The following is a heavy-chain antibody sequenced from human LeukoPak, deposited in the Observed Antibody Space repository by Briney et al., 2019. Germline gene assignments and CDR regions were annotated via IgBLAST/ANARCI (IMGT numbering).Heavy chain of an antibody. J-gene: IGHJ4*02. CDR2: ISYDGSNK. CDR3: ARDNGFYFVAGTFDY. CDR1: GFTFSSYA. Sequence: GGSLRLSCAASGFTFSSYAMHWVRQAPGKGLEWVAVISYDGSNKYYTDSVKGRFTISRDNSKNTLYLQMNSLRAEDTAVYYCARDNGFYFVAGTFDYWGQGTLVTVSS. V-gene: IGHV3-30*04. D-gene: IGHD6-19*01.